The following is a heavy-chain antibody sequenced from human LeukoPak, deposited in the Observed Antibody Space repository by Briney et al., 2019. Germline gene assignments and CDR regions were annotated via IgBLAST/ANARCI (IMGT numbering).Heavy chain of an antibody. D-gene: IGHD2/OR15-2a*01. CDR3: ARVAVIYYYYMEV. Sequence: PGGSLRLSCAGSGFIFSNYWMHWVRQAPGKGLMWVSRIKTDGTTTYYADSVRGRFTVSRDNAKHSLFLQMNSLRAEDTAVYYCARVAVIYYYYMEVWGKGTTVTVSS. V-gene: IGHV3-74*01. CDR2: IKTDGTTT. J-gene: IGHJ6*03. CDR1: GFIFSNYW.